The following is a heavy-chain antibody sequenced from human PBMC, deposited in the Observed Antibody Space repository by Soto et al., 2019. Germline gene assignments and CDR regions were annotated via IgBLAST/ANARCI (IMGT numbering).Heavy chain of an antibody. V-gene: IGHV1-69*13. J-gene: IGHJ3*02. CDR2: IIPIFGTA. D-gene: IGHD2-21*02. CDR1: GGPFISYA. CDR3: ARAGRAYCGGDGYNDAFDI. Sequence: ASVQVSCKDSGGPFISYAITWVRQAPGRGPEWMGGIIPIFGTANYAQEFPGRVPITGDESTSTAYMELSSMRSEDTAVHYCARAGRAYCGGDGYNDAFDIWGQGTIVTVSS.